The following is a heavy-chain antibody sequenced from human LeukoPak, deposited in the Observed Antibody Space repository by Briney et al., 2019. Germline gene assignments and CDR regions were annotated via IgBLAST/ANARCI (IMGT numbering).Heavy chain of an antibody. CDR1: GFAVSNNY. CDR3: ARARCDTCGYGS. CDR2: IYDGGHT. D-gene: IGHD3-22*01. J-gene: IGHJ5*02. Sequence: GGSLRLSCAASGFAVSNNYMSRVRQAPGKGLEWVAVIYDGGHTDYADSVKGRFTTSRDSSKNTLYLQMNSLRPEDTAEYYCARARCDTCGYGSWGQGTLVTVSS. V-gene: IGHV3-66*02.